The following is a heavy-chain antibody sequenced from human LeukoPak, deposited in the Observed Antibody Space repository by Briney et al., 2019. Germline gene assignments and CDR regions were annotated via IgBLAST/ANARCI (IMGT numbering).Heavy chain of an antibody. CDR2: IYYSGST. J-gene: IGHJ4*02. V-gene: IGHV4-59*01. D-gene: IGHD1-26*01. CDR3: ARDRGLAPFDY. CDR1: GGSFSGYY. Sequence: SETLSLTCAVYGGSFSGYYWNWIRQPQGKGLEWIGYIYYSGSTNYNPSLKSRVTISVDTSKNQFSLKLSSVTAADTAVYYCARDRGLAPFDYWGQGTLVTVSS.